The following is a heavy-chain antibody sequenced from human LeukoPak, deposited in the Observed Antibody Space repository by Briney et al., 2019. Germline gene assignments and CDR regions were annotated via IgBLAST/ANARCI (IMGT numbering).Heavy chain of an antibody. J-gene: IGHJ4*02. D-gene: IGHD3-10*01. CDR3: TPRHYLDY. V-gene: IGHV3-15*07. CDR2: IKSKTEGEAT. Sequence: GGSLRLSCVASGFSFTSVWMNWVRQAPGKGLEWVGRIKSKTEGEATDYAAPVKGRFSISRDDSKNTLYLQMNSLKTEDTAVYYCTPRHYLDYWGQGTLVTVSS. CDR1: GFSFTSVW.